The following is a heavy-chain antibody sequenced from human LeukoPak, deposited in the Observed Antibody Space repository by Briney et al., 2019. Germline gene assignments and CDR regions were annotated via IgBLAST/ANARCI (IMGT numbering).Heavy chain of an antibody. V-gene: IGHV4-34*01. D-gene: IGHD2-2*01. Sequence: PSETLSLTCAVYGGSFSGYYWRWIRQPPGKGPEWIGEINHSGSTNYNPSLKSRVTISVDTSKNQFSLKLSSVTAADTAVYYCARVRLGKDIVVVPATRPRAFDIWGQGTMVTVSS. CDR1: GGSFSGYY. CDR2: INHSGST. CDR3: ARVRLGKDIVVVPATRPRAFDI. J-gene: IGHJ3*02.